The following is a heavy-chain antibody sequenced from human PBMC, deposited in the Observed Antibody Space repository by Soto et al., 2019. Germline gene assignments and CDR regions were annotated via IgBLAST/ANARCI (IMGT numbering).Heavy chain of an antibody. CDR3: AHRGAIGGNWNGGYFDY. CDR2: IYWDDDK. D-gene: IGHD1-1*01. Sequence: QITLKESGPTRVKPTQTLTLTCTFSGFSLSARPVGVGWIRQPPGKALERLALIYWDDDKRYSPSLKSRLTSTKXXSXNXXGLTKNNKDPVDTAIYYCAHRGAIGGNWNGGYFDYWGQGALVTVSS. CDR1: GFSLSARPVG. V-gene: IGHV2-5*02. J-gene: IGHJ4*02.